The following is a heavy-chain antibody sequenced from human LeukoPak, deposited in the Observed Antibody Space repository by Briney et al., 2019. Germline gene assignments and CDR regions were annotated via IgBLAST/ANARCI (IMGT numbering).Heavy chain of an antibody. D-gene: IGHD3-22*01. J-gene: IGHJ5*02. V-gene: IGHV3-74*01. CDR2: INSDGSST. CDR3: AREGYHDSSGPSWFDP. Sequence: GGSLRLSCAASGFTFSSYWMHWVRQAPGKGLVWVSRINSDGSSTSYADSVKGRFTISRDNAKNTLYLRMNSLRAEDTAVYYCAREGYHDSSGPSWFDPWGQGTLVTVSS. CDR1: GFTFSSYW.